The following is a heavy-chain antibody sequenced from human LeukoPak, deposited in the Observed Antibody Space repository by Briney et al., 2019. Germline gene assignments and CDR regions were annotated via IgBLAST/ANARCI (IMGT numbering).Heavy chain of an antibody. CDR2: INWNGGST. D-gene: IGHD3-10*01. J-gene: IGHJ4*02. Sequence: GGSLRLSCAASGFTFDDYGMSWVRQAPGKGLEWVSGINWNGGSTGYADSVKGRFTISRDNAKNPLYLQMNSLRAEDTALYYCARYTSSSYGSGSDYWGQGTLVTVSS. CDR1: GFTFDDYG. CDR3: ARYTSSSYGSGSDY. V-gene: IGHV3-20*04.